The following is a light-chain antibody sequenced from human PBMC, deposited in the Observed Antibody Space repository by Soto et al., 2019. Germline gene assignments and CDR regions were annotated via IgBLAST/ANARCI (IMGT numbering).Light chain of an antibody. J-gene: IGLJ3*02. CDR1: NTDVGHDKF. V-gene: IGLV2-14*01. CDR2: DVS. Sequence: QSVLTQPASVSGSPGQSITITCTGSNTDVGHDKFVSWYQQHPGKAPKLMIYDVSRRPSGISDRFSGSKSGNTASLTISGLQAEDEADYYCCSYTTSKTWVFGGGTKLTVL. CDR3: CSYTTSKTWV.